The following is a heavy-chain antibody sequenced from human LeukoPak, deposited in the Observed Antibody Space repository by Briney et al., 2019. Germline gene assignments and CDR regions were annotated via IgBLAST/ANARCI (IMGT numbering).Heavy chain of an antibody. CDR2: INHSGSS. Sequence: SETLSLTCAVYGGSFSGYYWSWIRQPPGKGLEWIGEINHSGSSNYHPSPKSRVTISVDTSKNQFSLKLSSVTAADTAVYYCARESSSRPNWFDPWGQGTLVTVSS. CDR1: GGSFSGYY. CDR3: ARESSSRPNWFDP. D-gene: IGHD6-13*01. V-gene: IGHV4-34*01. J-gene: IGHJ5*02.